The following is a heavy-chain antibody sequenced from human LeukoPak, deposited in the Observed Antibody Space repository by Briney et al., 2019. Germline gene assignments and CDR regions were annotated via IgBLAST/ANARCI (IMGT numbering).Heavy chain of an antibody. CDR3: AREITGMIGPTDY. J-gene: IGHJ4*02. D-gene: IGHD1-20*01. CDR2: INPNSGDT. CDR1: GYTFSGYY. V-gene: IGHV1-2*02. Sequence: ASVKVSCKASGYTFSGYYVHWVRQAPAQGLEWMGWINPNSGDTNYAQKFQGRVTMTRDTSISTAYMELSRLTSADTAVYYCAREITGMIGPTDYWGQGTLVTVSS.